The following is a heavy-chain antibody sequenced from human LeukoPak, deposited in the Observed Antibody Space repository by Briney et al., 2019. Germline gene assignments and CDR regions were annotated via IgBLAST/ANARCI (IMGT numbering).Heavy chain of an antibody. CDR1: GYSISSGYY. J-gene: IGHJ4*02. Sequence: SETLSLTCTVSGYSISSGYYWGWIRQPPGKGLEWIGSIYHSGSTYYNPSLKSRVTISVDTSKNQFSLKLSSVTAADTAVYYCARGTYYYGSGSYYHFDYWGQGTLVTVSS. CDR2: IYHSGST. D-gene: IGHD3-10*01. CDR3: ARGTYYYGSGSYYHFDY. V-gene: IGHV4-38-2*02.